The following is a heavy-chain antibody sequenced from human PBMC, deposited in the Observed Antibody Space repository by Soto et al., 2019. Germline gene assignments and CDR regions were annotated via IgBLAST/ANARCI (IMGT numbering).Heavy chain of an antibody. CDR1: GYTFTGYY. Sequence: ASVEVSCKASGYTFTGYYMHWVRQAPGQGLEWMGWINPNSGGTNYAQKFQGRVTMTRDTSISTAYMELSRLRSDDTAVYYCARGFYCSSTSCYSYPYYYYYYGMDVWGQGTTVTVSS. CDR2: INPNSGGT. V-gene: IGHV1-2*02. CDR3: ARGFYCSSTSCYSYPYYYYYYGMDV. D-gene: IGHD2-2*01. J-gene: IGHJ6*02.